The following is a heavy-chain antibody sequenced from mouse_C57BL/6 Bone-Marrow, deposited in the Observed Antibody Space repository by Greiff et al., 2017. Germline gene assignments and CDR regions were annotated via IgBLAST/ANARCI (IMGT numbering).Heavy chain of an antibody. V-gene: IGHV5-4*03. Sequence: DVKLVESGGGLVKPRGSLKLSCAASGFTFSSYAMSWVRQTPEKRLEWVATISDGGSYTYYPDNVKGRFTISRDNAKNNLYLQMSHLKAEDTAMYYCARDYYGSSFAYWGQGTLVTVSA. D-gene: IGHD1-1*01. CDR2: ISDGGSYT. CDR1: GFTFSSYA. CDR3: ARDYYGSSFAY. J-gene: IGHJ3*01.